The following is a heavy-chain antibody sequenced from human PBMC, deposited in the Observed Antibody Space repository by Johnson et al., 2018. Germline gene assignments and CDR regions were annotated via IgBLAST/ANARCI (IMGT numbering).Heavy chain of an antibody. J-gene: IGHJ3*02. CDR1: GFAFSNYV. CDR2: ISYDGSNK. CDR3: ARELRLRFLEWLLTRDAFDI. Sequence: QPGKSLRLSCEGSGFAFSNYVMNWVRQAPGKGLEWVAVISYDGSNKHYGDSVKGRFTISRDNSKNTLYLKMNSLRPDDTAVYYSARELRLRFLEWLLTRDAFDIWGQGTMVTVSS. D-gene: IGHD3-3*01. V-gene: IGHV3-30-3*01.